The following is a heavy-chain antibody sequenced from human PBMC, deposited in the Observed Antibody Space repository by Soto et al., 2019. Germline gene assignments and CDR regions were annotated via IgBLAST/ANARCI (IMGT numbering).Heavy chain of an antibody. D-gene: IGHD2-2*01. J-gene: IGHJ4*02. V-gene: IGHV3-23*01. CDR2: ISGSGGST. CDR1: GFTFSSYA. CDR3: ANIVVPAAKGTFFDY. Sequence: GGSLRLSCAASGFTFSSYAMSWVRQAPGKGLEWVSAISGSGGSTYYAGSVKGRFTISRDNSKNTLYLQMNSLRAEDTAVYYCANIVVPAAKGTFFDYWGQGTLVTVSS.